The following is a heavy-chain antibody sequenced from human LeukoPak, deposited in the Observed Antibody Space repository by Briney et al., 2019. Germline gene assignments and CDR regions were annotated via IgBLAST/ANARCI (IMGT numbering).Heavy chain of an antibody. V-gene: IGHV3-73*01. CDR2: IRSKVNRYAT. CDR1: GFPFSDSA. CDR3: TRHGELGFCTGGSCYPGDY. Sequence: PGGSLRLSCAAAGFPFSDSAIHWVRQASRKGLEWVGRIRSKVNRYATAYAASVKGRFTISRDDSKDTAYLQMNSLKTEDTAVYYCTRHGELGFCTGGSCYPGDYWGQGTLVTVSS. D-gene: IGHD2-15*01. J-gene: IGHJ4*02.